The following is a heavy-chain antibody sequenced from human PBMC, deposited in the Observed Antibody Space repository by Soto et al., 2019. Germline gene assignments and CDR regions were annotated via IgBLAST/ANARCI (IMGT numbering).Heavy chain of an antibody. CDR1: GGSFSGYY. Sequence: QVQLQQWGAGLLKPSETLSLTCAVYGGSFSGYYWSWIRQPPGKGLEWIGEINHSGSTNYNPSLKSLVTISVDTSKNQFSLKLSSVTAADTAVYYCAESRAGYDPWAFEYLGQGTLVTVSS. CDR2: INHSGST. CDR3: AESRAGYDPWAFEY. V-gene: IGHV4-34*01. J-gene: IGHJ4*02. D-gene: IGHD5-12*01.